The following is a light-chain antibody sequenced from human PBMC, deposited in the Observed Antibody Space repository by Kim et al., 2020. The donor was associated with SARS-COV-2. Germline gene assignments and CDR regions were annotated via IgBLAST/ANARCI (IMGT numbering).Light chain of an antibody. Sequence: SVGDRDTFTCRASQSISSYLNWYQQKPGKAPKLLIYAASSLQSGVPSRFSGSGSGTDFTLTISSLQPEDFATYYCQQSYSTPGTFGQGTKVDIK. J-gene: IGKJ1*01. CDR1: QSISSY. CDR3: QQSYSTPGT. CDR2: AAS. V-gene: IGKV1-39*01.